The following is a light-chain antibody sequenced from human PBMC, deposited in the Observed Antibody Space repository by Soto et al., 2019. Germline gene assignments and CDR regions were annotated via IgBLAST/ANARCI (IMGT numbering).Light chain of an antibody. CDR3: QSYDNSLSGSRV. CDR1: SSNIGAGYD. J-gene: IGLJ2*01. V-gene: IGLV1-40*01. Sequence: QLVLTQPPSVSGAPGQRVTISCTGSSSNIGAGYDVHWYQQLPGTAPRLLIYGNNNRPSGVPDRFSGSKSGTSASLAITGLQAEDEADYYCQSYDNSLSGSRVFGGGTKVTVL. CDR2: GNN.